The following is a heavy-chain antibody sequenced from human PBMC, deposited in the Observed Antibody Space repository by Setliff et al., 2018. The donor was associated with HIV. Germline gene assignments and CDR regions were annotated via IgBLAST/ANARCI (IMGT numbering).Heavy chain of an antibody. V-gene: IGHV4-39*07. CDR2: IFYFGSV. D-gene: IGHD1-26*01. CDR1: GGSFNTRRTK. CDR3: VRELLGSGGTVPEVNFFDS. Sequence: SETLSLTCRVSGGSFNTRRTKWGWIRQSPGKGLEWIGGIFYFGSVTYNPSLKSRPLISIDTSKTQFSSNLRSVTAADTAVYYCVRELLGSGGTVPEVNFFDSWGQGTLVTVSS. J-gene: IGHJ5*01.